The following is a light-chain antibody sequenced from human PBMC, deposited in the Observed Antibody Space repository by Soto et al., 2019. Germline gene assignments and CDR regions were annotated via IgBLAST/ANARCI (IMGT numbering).Light chain of an antibody. CDR1: QSVSSSSY. J-gene: IGKJ2*01. CDR3: QQYGSSPSYT. Sequence: EIVLTQSPGTLSLSPGERATLSCRASQSVSSSSYLAWYQQKPGQAPRLLIYGASSRATGIPDRFRGSGSGTDFTLTISRLEPEDFAVYYCQQYGSSPSYTFGQGTKLEIK. V-gene: IGKV3-20*01. CDR2: GAS.